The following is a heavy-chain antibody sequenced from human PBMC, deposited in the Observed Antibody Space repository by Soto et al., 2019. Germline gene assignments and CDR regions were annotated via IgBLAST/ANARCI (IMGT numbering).Heavy chain of an antibody. V-gene: IGHV3-20*01. CDR3: ARNIAARDYYYYYYYMDV. D-gene: IGHD6-6*01. CDR2: INWNGGST. Sequence: GGSLRLSCAASGFTFDDYGMSWVRQAPGKGLEWVSGINWNGGSTGYADSVKGRFTISRDNAKNSLYLQMNSLRAEDTALYHCARNIAARDYYYYYYYMDVWGKGTTVTVSS. CDR1: GFTFDDYG. J-gene: IGHJ6*03.